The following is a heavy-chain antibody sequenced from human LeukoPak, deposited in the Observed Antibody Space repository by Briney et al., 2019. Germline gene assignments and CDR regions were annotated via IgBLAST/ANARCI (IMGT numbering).Heavy chain of an antibody. CDR2: IYSGGYT. V-gene: IGHV3-53*01. CDR3: VRASSTTAAGLFDY. D-gene: IGHD6-13*01. Sequence: LSGGSLRLSCAASGSTVSSNFMNWVRQAPGKGLEWVSVIYSGGYTVYTDSVKGRFTISRDNSENTLYLQMNSLRADDTAVYYCVRASSTTAAGLFDYWGQGTLLTVSS. J-gene: IGHJ4*02. CDR1: GSTVSSNF.